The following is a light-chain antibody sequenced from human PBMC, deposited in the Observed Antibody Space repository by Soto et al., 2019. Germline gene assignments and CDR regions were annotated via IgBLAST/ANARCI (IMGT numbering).Light chain of an antibody. CDR3: QQYNSYPWT. CDR2: DAS. CDR1: QSISSW. V-gene: IGKV1-5*01. Sequence: DIRMTQYPSTLSASVGVRVTITCRARQSISSWLAWYQQKPGKAPKLLIYDASRLESGVPSRFSGSGSGTEFTLTISSLQPDDFATYYCQQYNSYPWTFGQGTKVEIK. J-gene: IGKJ1*01.